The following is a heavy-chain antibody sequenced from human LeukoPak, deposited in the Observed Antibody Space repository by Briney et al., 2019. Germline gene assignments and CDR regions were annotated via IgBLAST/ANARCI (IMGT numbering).Heavy chain of an antibody. V-gene: IGHV3-66*02. CDR3: AMVGSGWSTFDY. J-gene: IGHJ4*02. Sequence: GGSLRLSCAASGFTVSSNYMSWVRQAPGKGLEWVSVIYSGGSTYYADSVKGRFTIFRDNSKNTLYLQMNSLRAEDTAVYYCAMVGSGWSTFDYWGQGTLVTVSS. CDR1: GFTVSSNY. D-gene: IGHD6-19*01. CDR2: IYSGGST.